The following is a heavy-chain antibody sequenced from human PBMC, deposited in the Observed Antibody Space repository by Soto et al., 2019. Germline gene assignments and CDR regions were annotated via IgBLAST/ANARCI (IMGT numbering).Heavy chain of an antibody. CDR3: SGVTRTVGGLPLGAFDM. CDR1: GISLRTYY. CDR2: VYTSGST. Sequence: HVQLQESGTLLVKTSETLSLTCNAPGISLRTYYWNWDRQPAGRTLDWIWRVYTSGSTNYNPYLKSRVTMSVDTSKTQFSLKLRSVPASDTAVYYCSGVTRTVGGLPLGAFDMWGQGTMVTVDS. D-gene: IGHD1-26*01. J-gene: IGHJ3*02. V-gene: IGHV4-4*07.